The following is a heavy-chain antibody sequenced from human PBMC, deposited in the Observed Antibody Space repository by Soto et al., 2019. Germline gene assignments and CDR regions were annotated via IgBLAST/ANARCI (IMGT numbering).Heavy chain of an antibody. CDR2: IWYDGSNK. V-gene: IGHV3-33*01. CDR1: GFTFSSYG. J-gene: IGHJ6*02. CDR3: ARDTTDYDILNDSGMDV. Sequence: GGSLRLSCAASGFTFSSYGMHWVRQAPGKGLEWVAGIWYDGSNKYYADSVKGRFTISRDNSKNTLYLQMNSLRTEDTAAYYCARDTTDYDILNDSGMDVCGQATTVT. D-gene: IGHD3-9*01.